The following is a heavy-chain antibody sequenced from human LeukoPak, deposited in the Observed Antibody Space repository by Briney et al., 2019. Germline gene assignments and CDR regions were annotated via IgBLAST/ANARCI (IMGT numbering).Heavy chain of an antibody. V-gene: IGHV3-64*01. CDR3: ASDGGDSGSYYYYYYYYMDV. CDR1: GFTFSSYA. Sequence: GGSLRLSCSASGFTFSSYAMHWVREAPGKGLEYVSAISSSGGSTYYANSVKGRFTISRDNSKNTLYLHMGSLRAEDMAVYYCASDGGDSGSYYYYYYYYMDVWGKGTTVTVSS. D-gene: IGHD1-26*01. J-gene: IGHJ6*03. CDR2: ISSSGGST.